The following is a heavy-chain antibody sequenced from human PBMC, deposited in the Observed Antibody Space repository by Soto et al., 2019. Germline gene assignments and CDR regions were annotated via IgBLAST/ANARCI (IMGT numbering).Heavy chain of an antibody. J-gene: IGHJ3*02. V-gene: IGHV3-23*01. CDR3: AKVNYYVSGSYYNDAFDI. CDR2: ISGSGGST. Sequence: GGSLRLSCAASGFTFSSYAMSWVRQAPGKGLEWVSAISGSGGSTYYADSVKGRFTISRDNSKNTLYLQMNSLRAEDTAVYYCAKVNYYVSGSYYNDAFDIWGQGTMVTVSS. CDR1: GFTFSSYA. D-gene: IGHD3-10*01.